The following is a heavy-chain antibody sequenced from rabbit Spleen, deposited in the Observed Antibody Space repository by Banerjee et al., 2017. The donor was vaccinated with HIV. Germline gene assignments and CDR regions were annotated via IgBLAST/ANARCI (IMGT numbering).Heavy chain of an antibody. J-gene: IGHJ4*01. CDR3: ARGDYAGYAGYGYGTNL. D-gene: IGHD7-1*01. CDR2: IDAGSSGTT. Sequence: QSLEESGGGLVKPGASLTLTCKASGFSFNDWYVMRWVRQAPGKGLEWIACIDAGSSGTTYYATWAKGRFTISKTSSTTVTLQMTSLTAADTATYFCARGDYAGYAGYGYGTNLWGPGTLVTVS. CDR1: GFSFNDWYV. V-gene: IGHV1S40*01.